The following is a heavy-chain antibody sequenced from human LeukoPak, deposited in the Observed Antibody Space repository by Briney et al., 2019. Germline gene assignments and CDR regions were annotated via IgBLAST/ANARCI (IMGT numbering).Heavy chain of an antibody. J-gene: IGHJ4*02. V-gene: IGHV4-59*01. CDR2: IYYSGST. D-gene: IGHD6-13*01. Sequence: SETLSLTCTVSGGSISSYYWSWIRQPPGKGLEWIGYIYYSGSTNYNPSLKSRVTISVDTSKNQFSLKLSSVTAADTAVYYCARAAAGTGGFDYWGQGTLPTVYS. CDR1: GGSISSYY. CDR3: ARAAAGTGGFDY.